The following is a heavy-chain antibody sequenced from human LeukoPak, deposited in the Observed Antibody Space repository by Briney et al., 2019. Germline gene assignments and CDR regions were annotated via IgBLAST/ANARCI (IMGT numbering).Heavy chain of an antibody. CDR3: ARDLIIWGASLLGAFDI. Sequence: GGSLRLSCAASGFTFSSYAMSWVRQAPGKGLEWVSSISSSGGRTHYADSVKGRFTISRDNSKNTLYLQMNSLRAEDTAVYYCARDLIIWGASLLGAFDIWGQGTMVTVSS. J-gene: IGHJ3*02. CDR1: GFTFSSYA. V-gene: IGHV3-23*01. CDR2: ISSSGGRT. D-gene: IGHD3-16*01.